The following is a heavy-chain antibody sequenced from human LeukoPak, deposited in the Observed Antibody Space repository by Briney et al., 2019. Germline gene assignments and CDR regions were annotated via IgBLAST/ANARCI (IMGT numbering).Heavy chain of an antibody. D-gene: IGHD3-22*01. V-gene: IGHV3-7*04. Sequence: PGGSLRLSCAASGFTFSYYGMGWVRQAPGKGLEWVANIKQDGSEKYYVDSVRGRFTISRDNAKNSLYLQMNSMRAEDTAVYYCARDEHQYYHESSDRFDYWGQGTLVTVSS. CDR3: ARDEHQYYHESSDRFDY. CDR2: IKQDGSEK. CDR1: GFTFSYYG. J-gene: IGHJ4*02.